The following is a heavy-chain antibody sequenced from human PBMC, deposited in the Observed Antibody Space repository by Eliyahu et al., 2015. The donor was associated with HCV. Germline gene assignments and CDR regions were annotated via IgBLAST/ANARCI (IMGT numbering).Heavy chain of an antibody. D-gene: IGHD3-3*01. Sequence: QVHLVQSGAEVKKPGASVKISCKTSGYTFTSYYMHWVRQAPGQGLEWMVINNPSGEYTTSAQKFQGRVTVTRDTSTSTVYMELSGLRSDDTAVYYCARAFGLNSPFDYWGQGTLVTVSS. CDR3: ARAFGLNSPFDY. CDR1: GYTFTSYY. J-gene: IGHJ4*02. V-gene: IGHV1-46*01. CDR2: NNPSGEYT.